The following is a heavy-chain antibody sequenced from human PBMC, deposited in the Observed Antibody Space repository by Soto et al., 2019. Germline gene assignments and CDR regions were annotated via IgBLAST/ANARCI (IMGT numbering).Heavy chain of an antibody. J-gene: IGHJ4*02. CDR3: ARDQNGVRGVNFDY. Sequence: GGSLRLSCAASGFTVSSNYMSWVRQAPGKGLEWVSVIYSGGSTYYADSVKGRFTISRDNSKNTLYLQMNSLRAEDTAVYYCARDQNGVRGVNFDYWGQGTLVTVSS. CDR2: IYSGGST. CDR1: GFTVSSNY. D-gene: IGHD3-10*01. V-gene: IGHV3-66*01.